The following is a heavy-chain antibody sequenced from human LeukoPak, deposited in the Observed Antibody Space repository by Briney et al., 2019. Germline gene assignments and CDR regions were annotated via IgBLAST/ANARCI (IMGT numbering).Heavy chain of an antibody. Sequence: PGGSLRISCAASGCTFSSYWLSWVRQAPAKGPQWLANIKQDGSEKYYVDSVKGRFTISRDNAKNSLYLQMNSLRAEDTAVYYSSLEGSSWYRYFQHWGQGTLVTVSS. D-gene: IGHD6-13*01. CDR1: GCTFSSYW. CDR2: IKQDGSEK. J-gene: IGHJ1*01. V-gene: IGHV3-7*05. CDR3: SLEGSSWYRYFQH.